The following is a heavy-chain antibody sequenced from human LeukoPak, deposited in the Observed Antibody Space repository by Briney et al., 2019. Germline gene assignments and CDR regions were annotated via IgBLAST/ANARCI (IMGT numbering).Heavy chain of an antibody. CDR3: ARGDILTGYDY. Sequence: ASVKVSGMASGYTFTSCGISWVRPAPGQGLEWMGWISAYNGNANYAQKLQGRVTMPTDTSTSTAYMELRSLRSDDTAVYYCARGDILTGYDYWGQGTLVTVSS. J-gene: IGHJ4*02. CDR1: GYTFTSCG. D-gene: IGHD3-9*01. V-gene: IGHV1-18*01. CDR2: ISAYNGNA.